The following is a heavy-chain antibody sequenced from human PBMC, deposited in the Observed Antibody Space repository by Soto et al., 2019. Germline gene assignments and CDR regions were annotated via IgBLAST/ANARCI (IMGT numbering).Heavy chain of an antibody. Sequence: SVKVSCKASGGSFSSYRINWVRQAPGQGLEWVGGIGRIYRTADYAQKFQGRVTITADESTPTSYMELRSLESQDTAVYYCVRDSGAKLSSSWGQGTLVTVSS. CDR2: IGRIYRTA. CDR3: VRDSGAKLSSS. CDR1: GGSFSSYR. V-gene: IGHV1-69*13. D-gene: IGHD6-13*01. J-gene: IGHJ4*02.